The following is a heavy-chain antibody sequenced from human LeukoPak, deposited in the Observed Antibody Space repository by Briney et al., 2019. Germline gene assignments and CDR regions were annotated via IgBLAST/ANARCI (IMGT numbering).Heavy chain of an antibody. CDR3: ARRWSGGATGHVDY. CDR1: GYIFTSYW. CDR2: IYPGDSDT. V-gene: IGHV5-51*01. J-gene: IGHJ4*02. D-gene: IGHD1-26*01. Sequence: GESLQISCQGSGYIFTSYWIGWVRQLPGKGLEWMGIIYPGDSDTRDSPSFQGQVTISADKSITTAYLQWSSLKASDTAMYYCARRWSGGATGHVDYWGQGTLVTVSS.